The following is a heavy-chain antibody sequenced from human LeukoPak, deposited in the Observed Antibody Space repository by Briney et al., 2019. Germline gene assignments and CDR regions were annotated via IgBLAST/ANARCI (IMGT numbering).Heavy chain of an antibody. Sequence: PGGSLRLSCAASGFTFSSYSMNWVRQAPGKGLEWIGEINHSGSTNYNPSLKSRVTISVDTSKNQFSLKLSSVTAADTAVYYCARGGKCSGGSCYSRRGHDWYFDLWGRGTLATVSS. CDR1: GFTFSSYS. CDR2: INHSGST. V-gene: IGHV4-34*01. J-gene: IGHJ2*01. CDR3: ARGGKCSGGSCYSRRGHDWYFDL. D-gene: IGHD2-15*01.